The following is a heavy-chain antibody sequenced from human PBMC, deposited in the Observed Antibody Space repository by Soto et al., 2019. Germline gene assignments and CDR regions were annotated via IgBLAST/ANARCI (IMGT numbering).Heavy chain of an antibody. D-gene: IGHD3-10*01. CDR1: GFTFSSHS. CDR2: ISSSSSYI. J-gene: IGHJ4*01. Sequence: EVQLVESGGGLVKPGGSLRLSCAASGFTFSSHSMNWVRQAQGKGRGWVSSISSSSSYIYYADSVKGRFTISRDNAKNSLYLQMNSLRAEDTAVYYCAVLSSGCYYVARDYWGHGTLVTVSS. V-gene: IGHV3-21*01. CDR3: AVLSSGCYYVARDY.